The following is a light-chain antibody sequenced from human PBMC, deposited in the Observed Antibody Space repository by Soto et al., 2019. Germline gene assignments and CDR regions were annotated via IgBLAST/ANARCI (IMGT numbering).Light chain of an antibody. J-gene: IGKJ1*01. CDR3: QEYNNYWT. CDR2: TAS. V-gene: IGKV1-5*01. Sequence: DIEMTQSPSTLSASVGDRVTITCRASQTISRWLAWYQQKPGKAPRLLIYTASTLESGVPSRFSASGSGTEFTLTISSLHPDDFATYYCQEYNNYWTFGQGTKVDIK. CDR1: QTISRW.